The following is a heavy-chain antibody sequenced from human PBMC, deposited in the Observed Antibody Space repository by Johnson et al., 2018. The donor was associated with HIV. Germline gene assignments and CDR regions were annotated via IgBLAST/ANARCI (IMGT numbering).Heavy chain of an antibody. Sequence: VQLVESGGGVVRPGGSLRLSCAASGFIFDDYGMSWVRQAPGKGLEWVSGISWNSGSIGYADSVKGRFTISRDNAKNSLYLQMNSLRAEDTALYYCAKNPSLYYDSRGSAFDIWGQGTMVTVSS. V-gene: IGHV3-20*04. CDR3: AKNPSLYYDSRGSAFDI. CDR1: GFIFDDYG. CDR2: ISWNSGSI. J-gene: IGHJ3*02. D-gene: IGHD3-22*01.